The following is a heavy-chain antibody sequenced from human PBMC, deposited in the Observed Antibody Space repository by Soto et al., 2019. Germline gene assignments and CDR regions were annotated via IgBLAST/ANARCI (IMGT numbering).Heavy chain of an antibody. CDR1: GYTFTSYA. J-gene: IGHJ6*02. Sequence: ASVKVSCKASGYTFTSYAMHWVRQAPGQRLEWMGWINAGNGNTKYSQKFQGRVTITRDTSASTAYMELSSLRSEDTAVYYCARDNGHYYGSGSYYNPRRMDVWGQGTTVTVSS. CDR2: INAGNGNT. D-gene: IGHD3-10*01. CDR3: ARDNGHYYGSGSYYNPRRMDV. V-gene: IGHV1-3*01.